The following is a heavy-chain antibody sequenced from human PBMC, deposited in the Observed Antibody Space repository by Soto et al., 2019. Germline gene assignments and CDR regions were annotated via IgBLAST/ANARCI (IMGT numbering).Heavy chain of an antibody. Sequence: RGESLKISCKGSGYSFTSYWIGWVRQMPGKGLEWMGIIYPGDSDTRYSPSFQGQVTISADKSISTAYLQWSSLKASDTAMYYCARLGGAYDYSNYYYYGMDVWGQGTTVTVSS. CDR2: IYPGDSDT. V-gene: IGHV5-51*01. J-gene: IGHJ6*02. CDR1: GYSFTSYW. CDR3: ARLGGAYDYSNYYYYGMDV. D-gene: IGHD4-4*01.